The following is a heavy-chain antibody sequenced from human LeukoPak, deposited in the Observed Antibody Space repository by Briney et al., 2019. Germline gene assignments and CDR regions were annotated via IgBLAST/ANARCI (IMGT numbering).Heavy chain of an antibody. CDR2: IYYTGKN. CDR3: VRRYPGWNYFDY. V-gene: IGHV4-59*08. J-gene: IGHJ4*02. Sequence: PSETLSLTCAVSGGSINSHYWGWIRQPPGKGLQWIGDIYYTGKNNYNPSLKSRVTISLDTSKDHLSLNLTSVLAADTAIYYCVRRYPGWNYFDYWGQGILVTVSS. CDR1: GGSINSHY. D-gene: IGHD6-19*01.